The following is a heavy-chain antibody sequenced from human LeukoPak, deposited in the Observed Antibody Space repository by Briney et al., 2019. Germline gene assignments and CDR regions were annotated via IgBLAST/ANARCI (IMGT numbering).Heavy chain of an antibody. CDR1: GGSFSGYY. Sequence: SETLSLTCAVYGGSFSGYYWSWIGQPPGKGLEWIGYIYYSGSTNYNPSLKSRVTISVDTSKNQFSLKLSSVTAADTAVYYCARRNHGGSYYGGSQGVYYFDYWGQGTLVTVSS. CDR3: ARRNHGGSYYGGSQGVYYFDY. D-gene: IGHD1-26*01. CDR2: IYYSGST. J-gene: IGHJ4*02. V-gene: IGHV4-59*08.